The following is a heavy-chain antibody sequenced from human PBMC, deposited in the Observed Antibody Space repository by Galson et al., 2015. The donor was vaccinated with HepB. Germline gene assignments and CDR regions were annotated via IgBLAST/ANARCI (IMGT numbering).Heavy chain of an antibody. CDR2: INTNTGNP. D-gene: IGHD6-19*01. V-gene: IGHV7-4-1*02. Sequence: SVKVSCKASGYTFTSYAMNWVRQAPGQGLEWMGWINTNTGNPTYAQGFTGRFVFSLDTSVSTAYLQISSLKAEDTAVYYCARVTFSSGWYRRYFDYWGQGTLVTVSS. CDR1: GYTFTSYA. CDR3: ARVTFSSGWYRRYFDY. J-gene: IGHJ4*02.